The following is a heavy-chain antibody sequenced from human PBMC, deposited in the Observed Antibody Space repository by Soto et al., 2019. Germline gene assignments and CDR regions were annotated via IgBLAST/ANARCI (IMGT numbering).Heavy chain of an antibody. J-gene: IGHJ4*02. V-gene: IGHV3-30*18. Sequence: GGSLRLSCAASGFTFSSYGMHWVRQAPGKGLEWVAVISYDGSNKYYADSVKGRFTISRDNSKNTLYLQMNSLRAEDTAVYYCAKDYDSSGYYLYYFDYRGQGTLVTVSS. CDR2: ISYDGSNK. CDR3: AKDYDSSGYYLYYFDY. CDR1: GFTFSSYG. D-gene: IGHD3-22*01.